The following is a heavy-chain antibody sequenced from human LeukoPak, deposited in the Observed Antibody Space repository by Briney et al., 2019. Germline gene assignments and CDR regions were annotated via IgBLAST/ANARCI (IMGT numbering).Heavy chain of an antibody. CDR2: ISSSSSTI. Sequence: PGGSLRLSCVGSGFTFSSYHMNWVRQAPGKGLEWVSYISSSSSTIYYADSVKGRFTISRDNAKYSLYLQTNSLRAEDTAVYYCARAQYYSDSTGYYYLHYWGQGTLVTVSS. CDR1: GFTFSSYH. J-gene: IGHJ4*02. V-gene: IGHV3-48*01. CDR3: ARAQYYSDSTGYYYLHY. D-gene: IGHD3-22*01.